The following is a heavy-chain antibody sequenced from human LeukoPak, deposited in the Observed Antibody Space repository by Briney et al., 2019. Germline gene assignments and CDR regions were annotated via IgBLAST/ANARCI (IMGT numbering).Heavy chain of an antibody. V-gene: IGHV4-34*01. CDR1: GGSFSGYY. CDR2: INHSGST. CDR3: ARDFRAPNYYDSSGYYFDAFDI. D-gene: IGHD3-22*01. J-gene: IGHJ3*02. Sequence: SETLSLTCAVYGGSFSGYYWSWIRQPPGKGLEWIGEINHSGSTNYNPSLKSRVTISVDTSKNQFSLKLSSLTAADTAVYYCARDFRAPNYYDSSGYYFDAFDIWGQGTMVTVSS.